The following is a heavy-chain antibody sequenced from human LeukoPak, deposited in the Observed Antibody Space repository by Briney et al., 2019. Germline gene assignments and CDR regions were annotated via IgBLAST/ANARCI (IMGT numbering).Heavy chain of an antibody. J-gene: IGHJ6*03. CDR2: IIPIFCTA. CDR1: GGTFSSYA. D-gene: IGHD3-3*01. CDR3: ARSKKYYDFWSGYWIHYYYYYMDV. Sequence: ASVKVSCKASGGTFSSYAISWVRQAPGQGLGWMGGIIPIFCTANYAQKFQGRVTITTDESTSTAYMELSSLRSEDTAVYYCARSKKYYDFWSGYWIHYYYYYMDVWGKGTTVTVSS. V-gene: IGHV1-69*05.